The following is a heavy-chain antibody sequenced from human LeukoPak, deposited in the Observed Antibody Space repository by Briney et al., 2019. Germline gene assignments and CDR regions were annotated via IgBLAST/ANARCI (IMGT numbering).Heavy chain of an antibody. J-gene: IGHJ4*02. CDR2: ISSRSTYI. CDR3: AKDRSGSRYYFDY. D-gene: IGHD1-26*01. Sequence: KTGGSLRLSCAASGFIFSSYSMNWVRQAPGKGLEWVSSISSRSTYIYHADSVKGRFTISRDNSKNTLYLQMNSLRAEDTAVYYCAKDRSGSRYYFDYWGQGTLVTVSS. V-gene: IGHV3-21*01. CDR1: GFIFSSYS.